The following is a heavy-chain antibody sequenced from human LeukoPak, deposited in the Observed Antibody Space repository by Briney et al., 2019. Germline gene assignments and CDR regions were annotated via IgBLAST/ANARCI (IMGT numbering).Heavy chain of an antibody. V-gene: IGHV3-23*01. Sequence: PGGSLRLSCAASGFTFSSYAMSWVRQALGKGLEWVSAISGSGGSTYYADSVKGRFTISRDNSKNTLYLQMNSLRAEDTAVYYCAKDPIAAAGPYYFDYWGQGTLVTVSS. CDR3: AKDPIAAAGPYYFDY. D-gene: IGHD6-13*01. CDR2: ISGSGGST. CDR1: GFTFSSYA. J-gene: IGHJ4*02.